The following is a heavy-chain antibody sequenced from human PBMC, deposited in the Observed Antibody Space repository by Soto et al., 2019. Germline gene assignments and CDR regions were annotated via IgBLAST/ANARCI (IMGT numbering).Heavy chain of an antibody. CDR2: ISGSGGST. CDR3: FQAEDGIRALCTVSALLLNRSPDL. D-gene: IGHD2-15*01. V-gene: IGHV3-23*01. J-gene: IGHJ2*01. Sequence: KGLEWVSAISGSGGSTSYADSVKGRFTISRDNSKTTLYLQMNSLRAEDTAVYFFFQAEDGIRALCTVSALLLNRSPDL.